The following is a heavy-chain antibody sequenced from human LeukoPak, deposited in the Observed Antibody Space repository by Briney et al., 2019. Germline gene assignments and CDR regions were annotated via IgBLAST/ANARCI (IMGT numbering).Heavy chain of an antibody. CDR2: IIPIFGTA. CDR3: AREVRLTDAFDI. V-gene: IGHV1-69*13. J-gene: IGHJ3*02. D-gene: IGHD6-25*01. Sequence: GASVKVSCKASGGSFSSYAISWVRQAPGQGLEWMGGIIPIFGTANYAQKFQGRVTITADESTSTAYMELSSLRSEDTAVYYCAREVRLTDAFDIWGQGTMVTVSS. CDR1: GGSFSSYA.